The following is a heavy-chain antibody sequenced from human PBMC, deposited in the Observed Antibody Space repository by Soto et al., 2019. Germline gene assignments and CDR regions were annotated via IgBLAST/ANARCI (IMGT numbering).Heavy chain of an antibody. J-gene: IGHJ6*02. CDR3: TKYTYTSRYAYYGMDV. V-gene: IGHV3-49*03. Sequence: GGSLRLSCTPSGFTFGDYATSWSRQAPGKGLEWVGVIRSKAYGGTTDCAASVKGRFTISRDDSKSIAYLQMNSLKSEDTGVYYCTKYTYTSRYAYYGMDVWGHGTTVTVSS. CDR1: GFTFGDYA. D-gene: IGHD6-13*01. CDR2: IRSKAYGGTT.